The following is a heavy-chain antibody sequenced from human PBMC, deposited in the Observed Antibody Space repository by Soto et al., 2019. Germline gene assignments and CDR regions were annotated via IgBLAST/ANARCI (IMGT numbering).Heavy chain of an antibody. D-gene: IGHD3-10*01. Sequence: PSETLSLTCAVYGGSFSGYYWRWIRQPPGKGLEWIGEINHSGSTNYNPSLKSRVTISVDTSKNQFSLKLGSVTAADTAVYSCARGRRGAVRGYNYYDYGMDVWGHGTTVTVSS. CDR2: INHSGST. J-gene: IGHJ6*02. CDR1: GGSFSGYY. V-gene: IGHV4-34*01. CDR3: ARGRRGAVRGYNYYDYGMDV.